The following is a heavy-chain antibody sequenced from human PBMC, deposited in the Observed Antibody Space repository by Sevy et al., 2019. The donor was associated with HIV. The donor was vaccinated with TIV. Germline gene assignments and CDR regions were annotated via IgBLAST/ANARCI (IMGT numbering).Heavy chain of an antibody. D-gene: IGHD3-3*01. V-gene: IGHV3-21*01. CDR1: GFTFSSYS. J-gene: IGHJ6*02. CDR3: ARDTYYDFWSGPHYYYYGMDV. Sequence: GGSLRLSCAASGFTFSSYSMNWVRQAPGKGLEWVSSISSSSSYIYYADSVKGRFTISRDNAKNSLYLQMNRLRAEDTAVYYCARDTYYDFWSGPHYYYYGMDVWGQGTTVTVSS. CDR2: ISSSSSYI.